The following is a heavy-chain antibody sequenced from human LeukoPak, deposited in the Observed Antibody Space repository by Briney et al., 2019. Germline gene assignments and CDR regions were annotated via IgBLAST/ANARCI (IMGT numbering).Heavy chain of an antibody. J-gene: IGHJ4*02. CDR3: ARDGLRVGWLHDY. V-gene: IGHV1-2*02. D-gene: IGHD5-24*01. CDR1: GYTFTGYY. Sequence: ASVKVSCKASGYTFTGYYMHWVRQAPGQGLERMGWINPNSGGTNYAQKFQGRVTMTRDTSISTAYMELSRLRSDDTAVYYCARDGLRVGWLHDYWGQGTLVTVSP. CDR2: INPNSGGT.